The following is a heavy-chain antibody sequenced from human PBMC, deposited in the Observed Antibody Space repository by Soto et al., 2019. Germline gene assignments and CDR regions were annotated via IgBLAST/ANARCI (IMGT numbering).Heavy chain of an antibody. J-gene: IGHJ6*02. D-gene: IGHD3-10*01. CDR2: ISWNSGSI. Sequence: GGSLRLSCAASGFTFDDYAMHWVRQAPGKGLEWVSGISWNSGSIGYADSVKGRFTISRDNAKNSLYLQMNSLRAEDTALYYCAKDTSDGPGTDYYYYYGMDVWGQGTTVTVSS. CDR3: AKDTSDGPGTDYYYYYGMDV. V-gene: IGHV3-9*01. CDR1: GFTFDDYA.